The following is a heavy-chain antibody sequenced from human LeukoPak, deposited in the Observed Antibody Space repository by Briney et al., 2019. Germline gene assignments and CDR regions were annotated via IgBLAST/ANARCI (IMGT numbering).Heavy chain of an antibody. Sequence: ASVKVSCKASGYTFTSYGISWVRQAPGQGLEWMGWISAYNGNTNYAQKLQGRVTMTTDTSTSTAYMELRSLRSDDTAVYYCARGNQYDSSGGDAFDIWGQGTMVTVSS. D-gene: IGHD3-22*01. J-gene: IGHJ3*02. CDR2: ISAYNGNT. V-gene: IGHV1-18*01. CDR3: ARGNQYDSSGGDAFDI. CDR1: GYTFTSYG.